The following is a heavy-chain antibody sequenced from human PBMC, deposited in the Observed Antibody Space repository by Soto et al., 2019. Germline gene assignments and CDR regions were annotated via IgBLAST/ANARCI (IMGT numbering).Heavy chain of an antibody. CDR1: GYTFTSYA. CDR3: ARSVVPAALVYYYDSSGYYEDDY. Sequence: GASVKVSCKASGYTFTSYAMHWVRQAPGQRLEWMGWINAGNGNTKYSQKFQGRVTITRDTSASTAYMELSSLRSEDTAVYYCARSVVPAALVYYYDSSGYYEDDYWGQGTLVTVSS. V-gene: IGHV1-3*01. D-gene: IGHD3-22*01. CDR2: INAGNGNT. J-gene: IGHJ4*02.